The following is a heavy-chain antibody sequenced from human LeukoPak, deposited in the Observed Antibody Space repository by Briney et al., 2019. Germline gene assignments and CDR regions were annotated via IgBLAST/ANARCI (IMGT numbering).Heavy chain of an antibody. Sequence: ASVKVSCKASGYTFTGYYMHWVRQAPGQGLEWMGWINPNSGGTNYAQKFQGRVTMTRDTSISTAYMELSRLRSDDTAVYYCARGCGGSYYPAVDYWGQGTLVTVSS. J-gene: IGHJ4*02. CDR2: INPNSGGT. CDR1: GYTFTGYY. D-gene: IGHD2-15*01. V-gene: IGHV1-2*02. CDR3: ARGCGGSYYPAVDY.